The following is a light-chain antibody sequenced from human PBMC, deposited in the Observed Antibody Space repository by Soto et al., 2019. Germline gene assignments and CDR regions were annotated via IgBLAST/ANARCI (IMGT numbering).Light chain of an antibody. CDR1: QSVSSY. J-gene: IGKJ2*01. CDR2: DAS. V-gene: IGKV3-11*01. Sequence: EVVLTQSPATVSLSPGERATLSCRPSQSVSSYFAWYQQKPGQAPRLLIYDASNRATGIPARFSGSGSGTDFTLTISSLEPEDFAVYYCQQRSNWPPTFGQGTKLEIK. CDR3: QQRSNWPPT.